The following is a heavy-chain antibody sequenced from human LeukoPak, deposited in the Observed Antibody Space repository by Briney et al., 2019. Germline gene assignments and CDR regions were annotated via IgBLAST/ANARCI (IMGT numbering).Heavy chain of an antibody. V-gene: IGHV4-59*01. J-gene: IGHJ4*02. Sequence: SETLPLTCTVSGGSISSYYWSWIRQPPGKGLEWIGYIYYSGSTNYNPSLKSRVTISVDTSKNQFSLKLSSVTAADTAVYYCASLNPYDCSGGSCYPGGFDYWGQGTLVTVSS. D-gene: IGHD2-15*01. CDR1: GGSISSYY. CDR2: IYYSGST. CDR3: ASLNPYDCSGGSCYPGGFDY.